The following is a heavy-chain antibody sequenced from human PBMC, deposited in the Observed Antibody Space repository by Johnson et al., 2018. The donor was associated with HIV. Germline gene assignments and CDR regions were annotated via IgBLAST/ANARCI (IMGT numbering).Heavy chain of an antibody. CDR1: GINVSSIY. CDR2: IKQDGSEK. D-gene: IGHD6-6*01. J-gene: IGHJ3*02. CDR3: ARDPIAARRAFDI. V-gene: IGHV3-7*05. Sequence: VQLVESGGDLVQPGGSLRLSCAASGINVSSIYMSWVRQAPGKGLEWVANIKQDGSEKYYVDSVKGRFTIPRDNAKNSLYLQMHSLRAEDTAVYYCARDPIAARRAFDIWGQGTMVTVSS.